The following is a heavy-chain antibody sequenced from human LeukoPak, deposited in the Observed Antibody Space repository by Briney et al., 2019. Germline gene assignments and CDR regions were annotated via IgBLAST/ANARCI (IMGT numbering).Heavy chain of an antibody. CDR2: ISSSSSYI. CDR3: ARVLVVAATPDAFDI. CDR1: GFTFSSYS. V-gene: IGHV3-21*01. D-gene: IGHD2-15*01. Sequence: GGSLRLSCAASGFTFSSYSMNWVRQAPGKGLEWVSSISSSSSYIYYADSVKGRFTISRDNAKNSLYLQMNSLRAEDTAVYYCARVLVVAATPDAFDIWGQGTMATVSS. J-gene: IGHJ3*02.